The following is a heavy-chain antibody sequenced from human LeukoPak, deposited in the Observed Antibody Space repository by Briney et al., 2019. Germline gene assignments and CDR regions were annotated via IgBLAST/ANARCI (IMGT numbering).Heavy chain of an antibody. Sequence: GGSLRLSCAASGFTFSSYAMSWVRQAPGKGLEWVAVISYDGSNKYYADSVKGRFTISRDNSKNTLYLQMNSLRAEDTAVYYCTREIIYCSGGSCYGWFDPWGQGTLVTVSS. D-gene: IGHD2-15*01. CDR1: GFTFSSYA. CDR3: TREIIYCSGGSCYGWFDP. CDR2: ISYDGSNK. J-gene: IGHJ5*02. V-gene: IGHV3-30-3*01.